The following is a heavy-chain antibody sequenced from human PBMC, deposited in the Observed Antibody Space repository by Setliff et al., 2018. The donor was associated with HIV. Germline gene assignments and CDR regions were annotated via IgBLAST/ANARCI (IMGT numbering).Heavy chain of an antibody. D-gene: IGHD3-9*01. CDR2: ITPSGGSR. CDR3: ARDVDVYDILTGYHFDY. CDR1: GGTFSSYS. Sequence: GASVKVSCKSSGGTFSSYSLHWVRQGPGQGLEWMGIITPSGGSRRYAQKFQGRLTMTRDMSTSTVHMDLSSLRPEDTAVYYCARDVDVYDILTGYHFDYWGQGTLVTVSS. V-gene: IGHV1-46*01. J-gene: IGHJ4*02.